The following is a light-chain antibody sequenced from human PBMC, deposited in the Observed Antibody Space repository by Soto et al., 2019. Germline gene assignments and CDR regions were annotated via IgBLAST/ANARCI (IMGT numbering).Light chain of an antibody. Sequence: DIQMTQSPSSLSASVGARVPITCQASQGISTYLNWYLQKPGKAPKLLIYAASSLQSGVPSRFSGSGSETDFTLTISSLQPEDFATYSCQQSYSTTWTFGQGTKVDIK. V-gene: IGKV1-39*01. CDR2: AAS. CDR3: QQSYSTTWT. CDR1: QGISTY. J-gene: IGKJ1*01.